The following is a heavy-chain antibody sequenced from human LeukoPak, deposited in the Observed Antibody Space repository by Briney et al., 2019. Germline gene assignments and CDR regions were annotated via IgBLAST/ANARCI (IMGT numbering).Heavy chain of an antibody. CDR2: ISGSGGST. V-gene: IGHV3-23*01. CDR3: AKGKAVAATDY. J-gene: IGHJ4*02. D-gene: IGHD6-19*01. Sequence: GSLRLSCAASLFTPTSDAMSWVRQAPGKGLEWVSAISGSGGSTYYADSVKGRFTISRENSKNTLYLQMNSLRAEDTAVYYCAKGKAVAATDYWGQGTLVTVSS. CDR1: LFTPTSDA.